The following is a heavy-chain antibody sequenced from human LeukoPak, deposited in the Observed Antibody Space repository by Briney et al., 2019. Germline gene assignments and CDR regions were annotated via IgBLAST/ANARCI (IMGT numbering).Heavy chain of an antibody. D-gene: IGHD1-14*01. CDR2: IYTSGST. CDR1: GGSISNGSYY. V-gene: IGHV4-61*02. Sequence: SETLSLTCTVSGGSISNGSYYWSWIRQPAGKGLEWIGRIYTSGSTNYNPSLKSRVTISVDTSKNQFSLKLSSVTAADTAVYYCARDSHGTFGYYYYGMDVWGQGTTVTVSS. J-gene: IGHJ6*02. CDR3: ARDSHGTFGYYYYGMDV.